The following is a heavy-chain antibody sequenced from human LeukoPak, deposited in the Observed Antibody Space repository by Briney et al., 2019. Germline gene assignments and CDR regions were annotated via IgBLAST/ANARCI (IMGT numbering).Heavy chain of an antibody. CDR2: INNYGSST. CDR3: VKGGSYSNYALDY. Sequence: GGSLRLSCSASGFTFSSYAMHWVRQAPGKGLECVSSINNYGSSTYYADSVKDRFTVSRDNSKNTLYLQMGSLTAEDTAVYYCVKGGSYSNYALDYWGQGTLVTVAS. V-gene: IGHV3-64D*09. CDR1: GFTFSSYA. D-gene: IGHD4-11*01. J-gene: IGHJ4*02.